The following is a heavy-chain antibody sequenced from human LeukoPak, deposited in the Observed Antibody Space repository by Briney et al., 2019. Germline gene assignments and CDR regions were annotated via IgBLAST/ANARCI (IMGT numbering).Heavy chain of an antibody. V-gene: IGHV1-24*01. CDR3: ATSRNWGSPGYYYYYMDV. CDR2: FDPEDGET. D-gene: IGHD7-27*01. J-gene: IGHJ6*03. CDR1: GYTLTELS. Sequence: ASVKVSCKVSGYTLTELSMHWVRQAPGKGLEWMGGFDPEDGETIYAQKFQGRVTMTEDTSTDTAYMELSSLRSEDTAVYYCATSRNWGSPGYYYYYMDVWGKGTTVTASS.